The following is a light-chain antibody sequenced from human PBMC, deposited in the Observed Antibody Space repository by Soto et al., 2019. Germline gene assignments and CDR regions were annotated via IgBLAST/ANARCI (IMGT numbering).Light chain of an antibody. CDR2: RNN. CDR3: AAWDDSLRDV. V-gene: IGLV1-47*01. J-gene: IGLJ3*02. Sequence: QSVLTQPPSASGTPGQRVTISCSGSSSNIGSNYVYWYQQLPGTAPKLLIYRNNQRPSGVPDRFSGSKSGTSASLAISGLRSEDEDDYYCAAWDDSLRDVFGGGTKVTVL. CDR1: SSNIGSNY.